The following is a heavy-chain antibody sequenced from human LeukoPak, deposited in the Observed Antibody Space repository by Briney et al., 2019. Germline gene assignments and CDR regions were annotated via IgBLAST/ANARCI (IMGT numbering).Heavy chain of an antibody. J-gene: IGHJ4*02. D-gene: IGHD3-10*01. Sequence: GAALRISCKGSGSIFTSYWISGVRQMPGKGLERMGRIDPSDSYTNYSPSFQGHVTISADQSISTAYLQWGSLKASDTAMYYCARQGLSFGELLPFAYWGQGTLVTVSS. CDR1: GSIFTSYW. CDR2: IDPSDSYT. V-gene: IGHV5-10-1*01. CDR3: ARQGLSFGELLPFAY.